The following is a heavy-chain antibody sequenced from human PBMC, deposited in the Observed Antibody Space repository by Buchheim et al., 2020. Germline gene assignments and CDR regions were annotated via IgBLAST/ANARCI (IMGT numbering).Heavy chain of an antibody. J-gene: IGHJ5*02. CDR1: GGSISSGGYS. Sequence: QVQLQESGPGLVKPSGTLSLTCAVSGGSISSGGYSWSWIRQPPGKGLEWIGYIYHSGSTYYNPSLKSRVTISVDRSKNQFSLKLSSVTAADTAVYYCARDRNGRGWFDPWGQGTL. CDR3: ARDRNGRGWFDP. V-gene: IGHV4-30-2*01. CDR2: IYHSGST. D-gene: IGHD4-11*01.